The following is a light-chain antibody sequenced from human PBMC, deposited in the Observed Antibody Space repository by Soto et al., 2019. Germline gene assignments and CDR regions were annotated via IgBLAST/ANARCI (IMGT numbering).Light chain of an antibody. J-gene: IGLJ1*01. CDR1: STDVGGYNY. CDR3: SLYTSENAYV. V-gene: IGLV2-8*01. CDR2: EVS. Sequence: QSALTQPPSAAGSPGQSVTISCTGTSTDVGGYNYVSWYQQYPVKAPKLMIYEVSKRPSGVPDRFSGSKSGNTASLTISGLQAADEADYYCSLYTSENAYVFGTGTKVTVL.